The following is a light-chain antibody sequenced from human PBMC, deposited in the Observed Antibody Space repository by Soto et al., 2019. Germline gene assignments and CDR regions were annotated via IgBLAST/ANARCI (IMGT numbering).Light chain of an antibody. CDR2: DVS. CDR3: SSYTSSSTLYV. J-gene: IGLJ1*01. CDR1: SSDVGGYNY. V-gene: IGLV2-14*01. Sequence: QSALTQPASVSWSPGPSITISCTGTSSDVGGYNYVSWYQQHPGKAPKLMIYDVSNRPSGVSNRFSGSKSGNTASLTISGLQAEDEADYYCSSYTSSSTLYVFGTGTKLTVL.